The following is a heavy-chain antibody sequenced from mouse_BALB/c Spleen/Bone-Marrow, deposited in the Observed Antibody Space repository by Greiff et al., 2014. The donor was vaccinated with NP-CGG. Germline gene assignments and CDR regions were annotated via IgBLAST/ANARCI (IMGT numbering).Heavy chain of an antibody. D-gene: IGHD2-3*01. V-gene: IGHV2-9*02. CDR2: IWAGGST. J-gene: IGHJ1*01. Sequence: QGQLKESGPGLGAPSQSLSITCTVSGFSFNSYGLHWVCQPPGKGLEWLGVIWAGGSTNYNSALMSRLSISKDNSKSQVFLKMNSLQTDDTAMYYCARVYLWYFDVWGAGTTVTVSS. CDR1: GFSFNSYG. CDR3: ARVYLWYFDV.